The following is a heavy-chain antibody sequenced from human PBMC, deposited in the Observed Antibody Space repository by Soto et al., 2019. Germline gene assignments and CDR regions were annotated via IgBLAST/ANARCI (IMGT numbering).Heavy chain of an antibody. Sequence: QVRLVESGGGVVQPGRSLRLSCAASGFTFSSYGMHWVRQAPGKGLEWVAVIWYDGSNKYYADSVKGRFTISRDNSKNTLYLQMNSLRAEDTAVYYCARTTLRFEPYYFEYWGQGTLVTVSS. CDR3: ARTTLRFEPYYFEY. CDR1: GFTFSSYG. CDR2: IWYDGSNK. D-gene: IGHD3-3*01. J-gene: IGHJ4*02. V-gene: IGHV3-33*01.